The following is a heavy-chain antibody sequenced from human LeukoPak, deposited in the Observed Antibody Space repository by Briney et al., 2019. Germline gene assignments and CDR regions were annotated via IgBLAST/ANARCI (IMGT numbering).Heavy chain of an antibody. D-gene: IGHD6-19*01. V-gene: IGHV3-23*01. J-gene: IGHJ4*02. Sequence: GGSLRLSCAASGFTFSTYGVYWVRQAPGKGLEWVSSNSGGSSYYADSVKGRFTISSDNSKNTLYLQMNSLRAEDTAVYYCAKDLGSGGWYIDYWGQGTLVTVSS. CDR2: NSGGSS. CDR3: AKDLGSGGWYIDY. CDR1: GFTFSTYG.